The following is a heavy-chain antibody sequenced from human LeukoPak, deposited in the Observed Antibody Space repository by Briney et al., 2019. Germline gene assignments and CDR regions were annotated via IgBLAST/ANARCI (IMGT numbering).Heavy chain of an antibody. D-gene: IGHD6-13*01. CDR1: GYTFTGYY. CDR3: AREPGIAAAGDFDY. Sequence: ASVKVSCKASGYTFTGYYMHWVRQAPGQGLEWMGWINPNSGGTNYAQKFQGRVTMTRDTSISTAYMELSRLRSDDTAVYYCAREPGIAAAGDFDYWGQGTLVTVSS. V-gene: IGHV1-2*02. J-gene: IGHJ4*02. CDR2: INPNSGGT.